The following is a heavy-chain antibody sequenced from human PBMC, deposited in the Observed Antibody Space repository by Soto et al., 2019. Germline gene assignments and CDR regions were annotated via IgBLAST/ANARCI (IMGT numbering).Heavy chain of an antibody. J-gene: IGHJ2*01. CDR2: ITATSSFI. Sequence: EVQLVESGGGLVKPGGSLRLSCAASGFTFSSHSVNWVRQAPGKGLEWVSCITATSSFIYYADSVKGRFTISRDNAKRSLYLQMDSLRVEDTAVYYCAIGAGVGIWYFGLWGRGTMVIGSS. V-gene: IGHV3-21*01. CDR1: GFTFSSHS. D-gene: IGHD6-19*01. CDR3: AIGAGVGIWYFGL.